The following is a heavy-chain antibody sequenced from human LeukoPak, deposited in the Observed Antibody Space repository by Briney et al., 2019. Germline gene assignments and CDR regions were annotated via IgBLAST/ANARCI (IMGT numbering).Heavy chain of an antibody. Sequence: GESLKISCRGSGYSFTTYWIAWVRQMPGKGLEWMGIIYPDDSDTRCSPSFQGQVTISADKSVSIAYLQWSSLKASDTAMYYCARPNITSYYDSRGYDAFDVWGQGTMVIVSS. D-gene: IGHD3-22*01. V-gene: IGHV5-51*01. CDR2: IYPDDSDT. CDR3: ARPNITSYYDSRGYDAFDV. J-gene: IGHJ3*01. CDR1: GYSFTTYW.